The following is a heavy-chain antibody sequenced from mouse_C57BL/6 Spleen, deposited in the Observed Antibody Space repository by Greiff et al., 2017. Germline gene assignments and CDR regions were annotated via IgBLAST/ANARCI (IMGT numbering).Heavy chain of an antibody. CDR3: ASPGYFDV. J-gene: IGHJ1*03. CDR1: GYTFTNYT. CDR2: INPSSGYT. Sequence: QVQLQQSGAELARPGASVKMSCKASGYTFTNYTMHWVKQRPGQGLEWIGYINPSSGYTKYNQKFKDKATLTADKSSSTAYMQLSSLTSEGAAVYYCASPGYFDVWGTGTTVTVSS. V-gene: IGHV1-4*01.